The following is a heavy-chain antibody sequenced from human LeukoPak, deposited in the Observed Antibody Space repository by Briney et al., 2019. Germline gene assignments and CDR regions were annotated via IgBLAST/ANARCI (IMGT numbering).Heavy chain of an antibody. CDR2: FDPEDGET. CDR1: GYTLTELS. J-gene: IGHJ5*02. V-gene: IGHV1-24*01. D-gene: IGHD3-16*01. Sequence: GASVNVSCKVSGYTLTELSMHWVRQAPGKGLEWMGGFDPEDGETIYAQKFQGRVTMTEDTSTDTAYMELSSLRSEDTAVYYCAMARSEITFRLNWFDPWGQGTLVTVSS. CDR3: AMARSEITFRLNWFDP.